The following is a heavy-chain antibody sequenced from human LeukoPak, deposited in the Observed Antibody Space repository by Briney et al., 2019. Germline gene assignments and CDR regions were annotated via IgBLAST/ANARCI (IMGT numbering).Heavy chain of an antibody. V-gene: IGHV4-59*01. CDR3: ARLVNYDSSGYYPWYFDY. CDR1: GGSISSYY. J-gene: IGHJ4*02. Sequence: PSETLSLTGTVSGGSISSYYWSWIRQPPGKGLEWIGYIYYSGSTNYNPSLKSRVTIAVDTSKNQFSLKLSSVTAADTAVYYCARLVNYDSSGYYPWYFDYWGQGTLVTVSS. D-gene: IGHD3-22*01. CDR2: IYYSGST.